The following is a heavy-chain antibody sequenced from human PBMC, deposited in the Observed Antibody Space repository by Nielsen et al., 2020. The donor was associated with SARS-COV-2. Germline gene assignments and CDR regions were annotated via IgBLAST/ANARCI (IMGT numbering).Heavy chain of an antibody. CDR3: AKGGWYSSSEWGDY. CDR2: IWYDGSNK. CDR1: GFTFSSYG. Sequence: GGSLRLSCAASGFTFSSYGMHWVRQAPGKGLEWVAVIWYDGSNKYYADSVKGRFTISRDNAKNSLYLQMNSLRDEDTAVYYCAKGGWYSSSEWGDYWGQGTLVTVSS. V-gene: IGHV3-33*06. J-gene: IGHJ4*02. D-gene: IGHD6-6*01.